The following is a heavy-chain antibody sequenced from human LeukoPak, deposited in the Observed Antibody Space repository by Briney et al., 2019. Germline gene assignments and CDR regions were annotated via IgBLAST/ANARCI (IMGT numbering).Heavy chain of an antibody. D-gene: IGHD6-13*01. CDR2: INHSGST. CDR3: ARVDGSSSWYRYFDL. V-gene: IGHV4-34*01. Sequence: SETLSLTCAVYGGSFSGYYWSWIHQPPGKGLEWIGEINHSGSTNYNPSLKSRVTISVDTSKNQFSLKLSSVTAADTAVYYCARVDGSSSWYRYFDLWGRGTLVTVSS. CDR1: GGSFSGYY. J-gene: IGHJ2*01.